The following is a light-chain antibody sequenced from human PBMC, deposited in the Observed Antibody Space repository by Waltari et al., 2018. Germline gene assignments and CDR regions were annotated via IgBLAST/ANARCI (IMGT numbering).Light chain of an antibody. CDR2: EVY. CDR3: CSYAGSNSWV. Sequence: QSALIQPASVSGSPGQSITISCTGTRSNIGSYNLLSWYQQYPSKAPKVMIYEVYKRPSGVSNRFSGSKSGNTASLTISGLQAEDETDYYCCSYAGSNSWVFGGGTKVTVL. V-gene: IGLV2-23*02. CDR1: RSNIGSYNL. J-gene: IGLJ3*02.